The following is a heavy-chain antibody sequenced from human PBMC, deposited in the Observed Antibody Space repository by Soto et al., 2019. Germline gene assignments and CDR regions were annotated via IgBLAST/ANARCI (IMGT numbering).Heavy chain of an antibody. D-gene: IGHD2-8*01. J-gene: IGHJ4*02. CDR3: AADATAWQQMVPSDY. Sequence: SVKVTCKASGFTFTSSAFQWVRQARGQRLEWIGWIAVGSGYTNYAQRFQDRVTLTRDMSTATTYMELSRLTSEDTAIYYCAADATAWQQMVPSDYWGQGTLVTVSS. CDR1: GFTFTSSA. V-gene: IGHV1-58*01. CDR2: IAVGSGYT.